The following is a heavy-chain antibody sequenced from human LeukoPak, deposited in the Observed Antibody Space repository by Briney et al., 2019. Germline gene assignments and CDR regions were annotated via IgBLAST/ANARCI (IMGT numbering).Heavy chain of an antibody. CDR2: IYYSGST. J-gene: IGHJ4*02. Sequence: SETLSLTCTVSGASISTYYWSWIRQPPEKGLECIGYIYYSGSTNYNPSLKSRVTISVDTSKNQFSLKLTSVTAADTAMYYCACGEEYIGGIFDYWGQGTLVTVSS. CDR3: ACGEEYIGGIFDY. D-gene: IGHD6-6*01. CDR1: GASISTYY. V-gene: IGHV4-59*01.